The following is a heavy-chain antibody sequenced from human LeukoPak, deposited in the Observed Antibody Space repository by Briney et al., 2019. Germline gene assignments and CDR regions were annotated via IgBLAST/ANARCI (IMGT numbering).Heavy chain of an antibody. D-gene: IGHD5-24*01. Sequence: SVKLSCKASGGTFSSYAISWVRQAPAQGLEWMGGIIPIFGTANYAQKFQGRVTITTDESTSTAYMELSSLRSEDTAVYYCARPGGRRWLQLNAFDIWGQGTMVTVSS. CDR1: GGTFSSYA. V-gene: IGHV1-69*05. J-gene: IGHJ3*02. CDR3: ARPGGRRWLQLNAFDI. CDR2: IIPIFGTA.